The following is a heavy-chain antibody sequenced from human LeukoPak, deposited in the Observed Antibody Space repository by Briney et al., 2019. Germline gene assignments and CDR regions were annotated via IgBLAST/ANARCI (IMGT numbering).Heavy chain of an antibody. CDR3: ARAVRGVIGYYFDY. CDR1: GGSVSSYY. D-gene: IGHD3-10*02. V-gene: IGHV4-59*02. Sequence: PSETLSLTCTVSGGSVSSYYWSWIRQPPGKGLEWIGYIYYSGSTNYNPSLKSRVTISVDTSKNQFSLKLSSVTAADTAVYYCARAVRGVIGYYFDYWGQGTLVTVSS. J-gene: IGHJ4*02. CDR2: IYYSGST.